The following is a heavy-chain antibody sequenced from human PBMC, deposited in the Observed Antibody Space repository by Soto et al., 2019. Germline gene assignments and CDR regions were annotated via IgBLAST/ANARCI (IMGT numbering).Heavy chain of an antibody. J-gene: IGHJ4*02. D-gene: IGHD3-10*01. V-gene: IGHV1-8*01. CDR1: GDTSTTYD. Sequence: ASVKVSCKASGDTSTTYDINWVRQATGHGLEWMGWISPNSGNIGYAQRFQGRVTMTRDTAIRTAYMEVSSLRSDDTAVYYCARGRASGSYYLLDYWGQGTLVTVSS. CDR3: ARGRASGSYYLLDY. CDR2: ISPNSGNI.